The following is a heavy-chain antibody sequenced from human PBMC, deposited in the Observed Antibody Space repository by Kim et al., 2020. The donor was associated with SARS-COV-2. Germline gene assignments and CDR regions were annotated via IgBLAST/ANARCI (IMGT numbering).Heavy chain of an antibody. CDR3: ARASTTVTSWFDP. J-gene: IGHJ5*02. D-gene: IGHD4-17*01. CDR2: MYYSGNT. Sequence: SETLSLTCTVSGGSISSGGYYWSWIRQHPGKGLEWIGHMYYSGNTYYNPSLKSRVTISVDTSKNQFSLKLSSVTAAYTALYYCARASTTVTSWFDPWGQGTLVTVTS. V-gene: IGHV4-31*03. CDR1: GGSISSGGYY.